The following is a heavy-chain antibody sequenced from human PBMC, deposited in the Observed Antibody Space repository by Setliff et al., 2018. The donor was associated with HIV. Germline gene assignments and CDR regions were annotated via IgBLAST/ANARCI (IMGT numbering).Heavy chain of an antibody. CDR2: IYYSGST. CDR3: ARHAPRNHDLAGVFYPYYMDV. CDR1: GGSISSFY. Sequence: LSLTCTVSGGSISSFYWSWIRQPPGKGLEWIGYIYYSGSTSYNPSLKSRVTISVDTSKTQFSLKLSSVTAADTAVYYCARHAPRNHDLAGVFYPYYMDVWGKGTTGTVSS. V-gene: IGHV4-59*08. D-gene: IGHD1-1*01. J-gene: IGHJ6*03.